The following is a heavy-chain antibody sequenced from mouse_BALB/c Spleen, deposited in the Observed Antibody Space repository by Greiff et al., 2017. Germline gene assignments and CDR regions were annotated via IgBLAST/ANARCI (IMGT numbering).Heavy chain of an antibody. V-gene: IGHV1-7*01. CDR3: ARNAGAY. CDR1: GYTFTSYW. Sequence: QVQLQQSGAELAKPGASVKMSCKASGYTFTSYWMHWVKQRHGQGLEWIGYINPSTGYTEYNQKFKDKATLTADKSSSTAYMQLSSLTSEDSAVYYCARNAGAYWGQGTLVTVSA. J-gene: IGHJ3*01. CDR2: INPSTGYT.